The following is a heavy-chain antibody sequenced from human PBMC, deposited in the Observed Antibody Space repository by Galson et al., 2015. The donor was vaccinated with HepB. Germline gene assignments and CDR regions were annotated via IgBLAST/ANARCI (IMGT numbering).Heavy chain of an antibody. CDR1: GFTFSSYW. CDR2: IKQDGSEK. D-gene: IGHD6-13*01. CDR3: ARDRPIADERAGGLPGY. J-gene: IGHJ4*02. V-gene: IGHV3-7*03. Sequence: SLRLSCAASGFTFSSYWMSWVRQAPGKGLEWVANIKQDGSEKYYVDSVKGRFTISRDNAKNSLYLQMNSLRAEDTAVYYCARDRPIADERAGGLPGYWGQGTLVTVSS.